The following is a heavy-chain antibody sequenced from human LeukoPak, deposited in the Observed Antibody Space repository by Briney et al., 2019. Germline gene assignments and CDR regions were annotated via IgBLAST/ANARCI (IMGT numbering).Heavy chain of an antibody. J-gene: IGHJ4*02. CDR1: GFTFSNYA. CDR3: ARANAHYDFWSGHDY. CDR2: VSSNGGST. D-gene: IGHD3-3*01. Sequence: GGSPRLSCAASGFTFSNYAMHWVRQAPGKGLEYVSAVSSNGGSTYYANSVKGRFTISRDNSKHTLYLQMGSLRAEDTAMYYCARANAHYDFWSGHDYWGQGILVTVSS. V-gene: IGHV3-64*01.